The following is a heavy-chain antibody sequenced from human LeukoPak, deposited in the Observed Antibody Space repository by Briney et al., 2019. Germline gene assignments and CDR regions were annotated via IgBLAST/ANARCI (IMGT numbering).Heavy chain of an antibody. Sequence: GGSLRLSCAASGFTVRSYSMNWVRQAPGKGLEWVSSISSSSSYIYYADSVKGRFTISRDNAKNSLYLQMNSLRAEDTAVYFCARGDTLMDLAAFDLWGQGTMVTVSS. CDR3: ARGDTLMDLAAFDL. CDR1: GFTVRSYS. J-gene: IGHJ3*01. D-gene: IGHD5-18*01. V-gene: IGHV3-21*01. CDR2: ISSSSSYI.